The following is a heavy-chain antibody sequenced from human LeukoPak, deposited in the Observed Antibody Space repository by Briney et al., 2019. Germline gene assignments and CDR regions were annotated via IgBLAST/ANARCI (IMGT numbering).Heavy chain of an antibody. CDR3: ARTTEGGYTYGYFYYYYMDV. D-gene: IGHD5-18*01. V-gene: IGHV4-59*01. Sequence: SETLSLTCTVSGGSISSYYWSWIRQPPGKGLEWIGYIYYSGSTNYNPSLKSRVTISVDTSKNQFSLKLTSVTAADTAVYYCARTTEGGYTYGYFYYYYMDVWGKGTTVTISS. CDR1: GGSISSYY. CDR2: IYYSGST. J-gene: IGHJ6*03.